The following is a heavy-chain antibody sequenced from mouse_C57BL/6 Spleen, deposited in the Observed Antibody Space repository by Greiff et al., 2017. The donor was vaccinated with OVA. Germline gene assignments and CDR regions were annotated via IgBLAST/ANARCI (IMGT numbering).Heavy chain of an antibody. Sequence: VQLQQSGPELVKPGASVKISCKASGYAFSSSWMNWVKQRPGKGLEWIGRIYPGDGDTNYNGKFKGKATLTADKSSSTAYMQLSSLTSEDSAVYFCARWGLSFAYWGQGTLVTVSA. D-gene: IGHD2-2*01. CDR1: GYAFSSSW. V-gene: IGHV1-82*01. CDR2: IYPGDGDT. CDR3: ARWGLSFAY. J-gene: IGHJ3*01.